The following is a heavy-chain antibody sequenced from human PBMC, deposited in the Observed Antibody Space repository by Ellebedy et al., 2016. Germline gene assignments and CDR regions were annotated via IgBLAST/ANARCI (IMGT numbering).Heavy chain of an antibody. V-gene: IGHV3-7*03. CDR1: GFSFSNYW. CDR2: IKNDESEK. Sequence: GGSLRLSCAASGFSFSNYWMGWVRQAPGQGLEWVANIKNDESEKYFVDSVKGRFTISRDNAKNSVYLQMSSLRAEDTAMYYCARYGLSGTFDYWGQGTPVTVSS. CDR3: ARYGLSGTFDY. D-gene: IGHD3-10*01. J-gene: IGHJ4*02.